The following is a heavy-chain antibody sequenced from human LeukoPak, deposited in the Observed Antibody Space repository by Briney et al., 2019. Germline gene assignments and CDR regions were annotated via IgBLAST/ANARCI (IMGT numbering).Heavy chain of an antibody. CDR2: ISAYNGNT. CDR1: GYTFTSYG. D-gene: IGHD3-9*01. V-gene: IGHV1-18*01. J-gene: IGHJ4*02. CDR3: AREVGVSYYDILTGYPEPDY. Sequence: ASVKVSCKASGYTFTSYGISWVRQAPGQGLEWMGWISAYNGNTNYAQKLQGRVTMTTDTSTSTAYMELRSLRSDDTAVYYCAREVGVSYYDILTGYPEPDYWGQGTLVTVSS.